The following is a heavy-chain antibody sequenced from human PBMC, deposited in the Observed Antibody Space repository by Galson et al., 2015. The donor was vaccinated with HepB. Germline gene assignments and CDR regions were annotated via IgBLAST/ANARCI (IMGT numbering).Heavy chain of an antibody. CDR1: GYTFTSYG. CDR2: ISAYNGNT. V-gene: IGHV1-18*01. J-gene: IGHJ6*02. Sequence: SVKVSCKASGYTFTSYGISWVRQAPGQGLEWMGWISAYNGNTNYAQKLQGRVTMTTDTSTSTAYMELRSLRSDDTAVYYCANSYYYDSSGYPYYYGMDVWGQGTTVTVSS. D-gene: IGHD3-22*01. CDR3: ANSYYYDSSGYPYYYGMDV.